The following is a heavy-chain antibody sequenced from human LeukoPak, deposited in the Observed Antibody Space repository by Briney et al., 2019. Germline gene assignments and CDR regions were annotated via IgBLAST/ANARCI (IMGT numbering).Heavy chain of an antibody. CDR1: GFTVSSNY. V-gene: IGHV3-66*01. CDR2: IYGGGST. CDR3: ASGSYYNDAFDI. D-gene: IGHD3-10*01. Sequence: GGSLRLSCAAFGFTVSSNYMSWVRQAPGKGLEWVSVIYGGGSTYYADSVKGRFIISRDNSKNTLYLQMNSLRAEDTAVYYCASGSYYNDAFDIWGQGTMVTVSS. J-gene: IGHJ3*02.